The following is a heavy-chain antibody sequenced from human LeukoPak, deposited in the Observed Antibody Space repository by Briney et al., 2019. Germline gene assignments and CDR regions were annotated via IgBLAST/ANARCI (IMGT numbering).Heavy chain of an antibody. J-gene: IGHJ4*02. CDR2: IDNGGSTT. CDR1: GFTFSSYS. CDR3: ARVRSDYSSSSPPDY. D-gene: IGHD6-6*01. Sequence: GGSLRLSCAVSGFTFSSYSMNWVRQAPGKGLVWVSRIDNGGSTTLYADSVRGRFIISRDNAKNTLYLQMNSLRPEDTAIYYCARVRSDYSSSSPPDYWGQGTPVTVSS. V-gene: IGHV3-74*01.